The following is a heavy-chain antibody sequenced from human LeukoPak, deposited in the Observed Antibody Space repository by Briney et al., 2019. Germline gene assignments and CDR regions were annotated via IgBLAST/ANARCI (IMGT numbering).Heavy chain of an antibody. D-gene: IGHD1-26*01. V-gene: IGHV4-39*01. Sequence: PSETLSLTCTVSGGSISSSSYYWGWIRQPPGKGLEWIGSIYYSGSTYYNPSLKSRVTISVDTSKNQFSLKLSSVTAADTAVYYCARVRVGAPFDYWGQGTLVTVSS. CDR3: ARVRVGAPFDY. CDR1: GGSISSSSYY. J-gene: IGHJ4*02. CDR2: IYYSGST.